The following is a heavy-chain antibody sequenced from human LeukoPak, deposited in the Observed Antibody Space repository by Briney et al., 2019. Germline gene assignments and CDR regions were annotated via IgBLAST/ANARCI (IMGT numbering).Heavy chain of an antibody. V-gene: IGHV4-39*01. D-gene: IGHD3-3*01. CDR3: ATTYYDFWSGYTGPNWFDP. CDR2: IYYSGST. J-gene: IGHJ5*02. CDR1: GGSISSSSYY. Sequence: PSETLSLTCTVSGGSISSSSYYWGWIRQPPGKGLEWIGGIYYSGSTYYNPSLKSRVTISVDTSKNQFSLKLSSVTAADTAVYYCATTYYDFWSGYTGPNWFDPWGQGTLVTVSS.